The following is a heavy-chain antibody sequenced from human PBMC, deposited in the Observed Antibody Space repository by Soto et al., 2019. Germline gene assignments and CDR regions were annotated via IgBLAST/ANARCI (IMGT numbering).Heavy chain of an antibody. D-gene: IGHD2-15*01. CDR2: IWYDGSNK. Sequence: RGSLRLSCAASGFTFSSYGMHWVRQAPGKGLEWVAVIWYDGSNKYYADSVKGRFTISRDNSKNTLYLQVNSLRAEDTAVYYCARDGYCSGGSCYSVPVFDYWGQGTLVTVSS. CDR1: GFTFSSYG. V-gene: IGHV3-33*01. J-gene: IGHJ4*02. CDR3: ARDGYCSGGSCYSVPVFDY.